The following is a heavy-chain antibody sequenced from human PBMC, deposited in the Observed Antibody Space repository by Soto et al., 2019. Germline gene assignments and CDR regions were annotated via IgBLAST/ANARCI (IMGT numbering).Heavy chain of an antibody. CDR1: GGSMCSSSWS. V-gene: IGHV4-39*01. D-gene: IGHD2-15*01. CDR2: IYYSGST. Sequence: TLSLTDTGPGGSMCSSSWSWDRFRQPPGKGLEWIGYIYYSGSTYYNPSLGSRVTISVDTAKKQFSLTLTSVTAADTAVYYCPRLGFCRGDRCRPDRWRHGTLVTVSS. J-gene: IGHJ4*03. CDR3: PRLGFCRGDRCRPDR.